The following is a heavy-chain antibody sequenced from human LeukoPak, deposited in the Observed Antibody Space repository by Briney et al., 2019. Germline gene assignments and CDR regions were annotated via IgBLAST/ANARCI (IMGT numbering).Heavy chain of an antibody. D-gene: IGHD3-22*01. J-gene: IGHJ4*02. CDR2: ISSSGSTI. CDR1: GFTFSSYE. CDR3: ARELSLIAPFDY. Sequence: PGGSLRLSCAASGFTFSSYEMNWVRQAPGKGLEWVSYISSSGSTIYYADSVKGRFTISRDNAKNSLYLQMNSLRAEDTAVYYCARELSLIAPFDYWGQGTLVTVSS. V-gene: IGHV3-48*03.